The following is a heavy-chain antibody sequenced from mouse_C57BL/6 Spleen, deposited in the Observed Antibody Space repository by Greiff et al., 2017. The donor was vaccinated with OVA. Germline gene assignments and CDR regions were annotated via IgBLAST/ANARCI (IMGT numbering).Heavy chain of an antibody. Sequence: VQLQQSGAELVRPGASVKLSCTASGFNIKDDYMHWVKQRPEQGLEWIGWIDPENGDTEYASKFQGKATITADTSSNTAYLQLSSLTSEDTAVYYCTKRAIYYDYDDYWGQGTTLTVSS. CDR1: GFNIKDDY. J-gene: IGHJ2*01. CDR3: TKRAIYYDYDDY. CDR2: IDPENGDT. D-gene: IGHD2-4*01. V-gene: IGHV14-4*01.